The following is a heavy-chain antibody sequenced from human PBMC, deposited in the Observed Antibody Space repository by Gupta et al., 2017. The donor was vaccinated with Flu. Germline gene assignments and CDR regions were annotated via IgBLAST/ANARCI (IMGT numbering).Heavy chain of an antibody. J-gene: IGHJ4*02. CDR1: GGSISRNSYS. CDR2: IYYSGNT. Sequence: QLQLQASGPGLVKPSETLSLTCIVSGGSISRNSYSWGWIHLPPGKGLDWIGSIYYSGNTYYNPSLKSRVTISVDTSKNQFSLKLSSVTAADTAVYYCARHFVGYCSGGTCYDENDYWGQGTLVTVSS. D-gene: IGHD2-15*01. V-gene: IGHV4-39*01. CDR3: ARHFVGYCSGGTCYDENDY.